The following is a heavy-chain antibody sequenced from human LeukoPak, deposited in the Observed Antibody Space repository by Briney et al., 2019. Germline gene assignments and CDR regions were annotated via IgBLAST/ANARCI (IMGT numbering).Heavy chain of an antibody. Sequence: GGSLRLSCAASGFTFSSYWMSWVRQAPGKGLMWVSQINSDGSATSCADPVKGRFTVSRDNAKNTLYLQVNNLRAEDTAVYYCARGPNSNWSGLDFWGQGTLLTVSS. D-gene: IGHD6-6*01. CDR3: ARGPNSNWSGLDF. CDR1: GFTFSSYW. V-gene: IGHV3-74*01. CDR2: INSDGSAT. J-gene: IGHJ4*02.